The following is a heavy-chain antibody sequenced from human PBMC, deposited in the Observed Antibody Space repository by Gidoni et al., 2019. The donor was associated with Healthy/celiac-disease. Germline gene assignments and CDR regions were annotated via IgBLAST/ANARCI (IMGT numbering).Heavy chain of an antibody. CDR1: GGSISSSSYY. D-gene: IGHD5-12*01. CDR3: ARSHSGYDSEAFDI. Sequence: QLQLQESGPGLVKPSETLSLTCTVSGGSISSSSYYWGWIRQPPGKGLEWIGSIYYSGSTYYNPSLKSRVTISVDTSKNQFSLKLSSVTAADTAVYYCARSHSGYDSEAFDIWGQGTMVTVSS. CDR2: IYYSGST. V-gene: IGHV4-39*01. J-gene: IGHJ3*02.